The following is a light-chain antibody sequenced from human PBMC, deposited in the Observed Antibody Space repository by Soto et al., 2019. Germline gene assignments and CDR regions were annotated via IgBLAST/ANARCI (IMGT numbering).Light chain of an antibody. CDR3: QHLDSYST. CDR1: QGMSSY. CDR2: AAS. V-gene: IGKV1-9*01. Sequence: DIQLTQSPSFLSASEGDRVTITCRASQGMSSYLAWYQQKPGKAPKLLIYAASTLQSGVPSRFSGSGSGTEFTLTISSLQPEDFATYYCQHLDSYSTFGQGTRLEIK. J-gene: IGKJ5*01.